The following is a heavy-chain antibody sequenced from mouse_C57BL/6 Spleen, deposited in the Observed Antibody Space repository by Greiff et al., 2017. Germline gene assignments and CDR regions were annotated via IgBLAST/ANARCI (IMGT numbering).Heavy chain of an antibody. V-gene: IGHV1-69*01. J-gene: IGHJ2*01. Sequence: QVQLQQPGAELVMPGASVKLSCKASGYTFTSYWMHWVKQRPGQGLEWIGEIDPSDSYTNYNQKFKGKSTLTVDKSSSTAYMQLSSLTSEDSAVYYCARRGYYDGSSYYYLDYWGQGTTLTVSS. CDR3: ARRGYYDGSSYYYLDY. CDR1: GYTFTSYW. CDR2: IDPSDSYT. D-gene: IGHD1-1*01.